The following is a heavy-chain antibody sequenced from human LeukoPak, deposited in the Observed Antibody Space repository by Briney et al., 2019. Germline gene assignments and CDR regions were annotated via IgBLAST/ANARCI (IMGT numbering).Heavy chain of an antibody. V-gene: IGHV1-69*01. Sequence: GSSVKVSCKASGGTFSSYAISWVRQAPGQGLEWMGGIIPIFGTANYAQEFQGRVTITADESTSTAYMELSSLRSDDTAVYYCARGGGLAPGAIWGQGTLVTVSS. D-gene: IGHD2-2*01. CDR1: GGTFSSYA. J-gene: IGHJ4*02. CDR3: ARGGGLAPGAI. CDR2: IIPIFGTA.